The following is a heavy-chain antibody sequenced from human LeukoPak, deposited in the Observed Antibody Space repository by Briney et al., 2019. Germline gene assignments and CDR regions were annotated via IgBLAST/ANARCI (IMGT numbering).Heavy chain of an antibody. CDR3: ARDRGRYYDSRGFYWGYYFDS. Sequence: GGSLRLSCAASGFTFSTYAVNWVRPAPGKGLEWVSTISCSGDSTYYADSVKGRFTISRDNSKDTLYLQMSSVRVDDTAVYYCARDRGRYYDSRGFYWGYYFDSWGQGILVTVST. CDR2: ISCSGDST. J-gene: IGHJ4*02. D-gene: IGHD3-22*01. CDR1: GFTFSTYA. V-gene: IGHV3-23*01.